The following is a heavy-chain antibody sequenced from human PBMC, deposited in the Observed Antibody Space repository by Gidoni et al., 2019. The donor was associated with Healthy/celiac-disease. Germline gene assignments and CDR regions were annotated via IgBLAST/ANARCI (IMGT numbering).Heavy chain of an antibody. J-gene: IGHJ4*02. CDR3: ASNHDSSGYYPLFDY. CDR1: GGSISSGSYS. V-gene: IGHV4-61*02. Sequence: QVQLQESGPGLVKPSQTLSLTCTVSGGSISSGSYSWSWIRQPAGKGLEWIGRIYTSGSTNYNPSLKSRVTMSVDTSKNQFSLKLSSVTAADTAVYYCASNHDSSGYYPLFDYWGQGTLVTVSS. D-gene: IGHD3-22*01. CDR2: IYTSGST.